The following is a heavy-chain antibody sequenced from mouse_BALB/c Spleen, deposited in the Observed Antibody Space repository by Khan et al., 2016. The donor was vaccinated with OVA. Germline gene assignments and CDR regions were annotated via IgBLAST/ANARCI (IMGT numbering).Heavy chain of an antibody. Sequence: QMQLEESGPELVKPGASVRISCKASGYTFTTYYIHWVRQRPGQGLEWIGWIYPGNINTKYNERFKGKATLTADKSSSTAYIHLSSLTSEDSSVSFSVRDDYFVGDAMDYWGQGTSVTVSS. D-gene: IGHD2-4*01. V-gene: IGHV1S56*01. CDR1: GYTFTTYY. CDR2: IYPGNINT. J-gene: IGHJ4*01. CDR3: VRDDYFVGDAMDY.